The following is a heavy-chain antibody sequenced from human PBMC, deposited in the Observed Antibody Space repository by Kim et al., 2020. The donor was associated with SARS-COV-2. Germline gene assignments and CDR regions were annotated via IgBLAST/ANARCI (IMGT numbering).Heavy chain of an antibody. Sequence: GGSLRLSCAASGFTFSSYAMSWVRQAPGKGLEWVSAISGSGGSTYYADSVKGRFTISRDNSKNTLYLQMNSLRAEDTAVYYCAKAGGYVVRGPYNWFDPWGQGTLVTVSS. J-gene: IGHJ5*02. CDR1: GFTFSSYA. V-gene: IGHV3-23*01. CDR2: ISGSGGST. CDR3: AKAGGYVVRGPYNWFDP. D-gene: IGHD3-10*01.